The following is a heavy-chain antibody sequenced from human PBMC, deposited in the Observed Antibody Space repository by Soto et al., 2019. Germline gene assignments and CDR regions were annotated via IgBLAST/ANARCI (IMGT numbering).Heavy chain of an antibody. CDR3: ARGRYSSGWSTYYYYGMDV. J-gene: IGHJ6*02. CDR2: INPSGGST. CDR1: GYTFTSYY. D-gene: IGHD6-19*01. V-gene: IGHV1-46*01. Sequence: ASVKVSCKASGYTFTSYYMHWVRQAPGQGLEWMGIINPSGGSTSYAQKFQGRVTMTRDTSTSTVYMELSSLRSEDTAVYYCARGRYSSGWSTYYYYGMDVWGQGTTVTVSS.